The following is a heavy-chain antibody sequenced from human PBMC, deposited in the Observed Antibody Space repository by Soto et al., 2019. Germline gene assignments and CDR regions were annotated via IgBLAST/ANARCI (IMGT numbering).Heavy chain of an antibody. D-gene: IGHD3-22*01. CDR2: IYPCDSET. CDR1: GDTFPSYW. J-gene: IGHJ3*02. Sequence: GESLKISCKGSGDTFPSYWIAWVRQMSGKGLEWMGIIYPCDSETRYSPSFQGQVTISADKSIKTAYMQWSSLKASDTAMYYRARLTYYYARSGHYTDTSDAFDSWGQGNTVTVSS. CDR3: ARLTYYYARSGHYTDTSDAFDS. V-gene: IGHV5-51*01.